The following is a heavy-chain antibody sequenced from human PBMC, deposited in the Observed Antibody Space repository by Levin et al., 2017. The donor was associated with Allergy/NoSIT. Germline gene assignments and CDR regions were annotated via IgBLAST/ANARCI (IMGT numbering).Heavy chain of an antibody. Sequence: SQTLSLTCTVSGDSISDYFWSWLRQPAGKGLEWIGRIYTGGSANYNPSLKSRVTMSVDTSKNQFSLKLSSVTAADTAVYYCARETPPYYYDSSLELWGRGTLVTVSS. V-gene: IGHV4-4*07. CDR3: ARETPPYYYDSSLEL. CDR2: IYTGGSA. D-gene: IGHD3-22*01. J-gene: IGHJ2*01. CDR1: GDSISDYF.